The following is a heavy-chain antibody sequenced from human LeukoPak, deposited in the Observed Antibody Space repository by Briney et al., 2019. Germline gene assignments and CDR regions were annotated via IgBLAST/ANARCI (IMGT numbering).Heavy chain of an antibody. CDR2: INYSGTT. J-gene: IGHJ4*02. CDR3: ARLSDY. CDR1: GGAISSDNYY. Sequence: SETLSLTCTVSGGAISSDNYYWGWIRQPPGKGLEWIGSINYSGTTYYNPSLKSRVSISVDTSRTQFSLRLSSVTAADTAVYYCARLSDYWGQGTLVTVFS. V-gene: IGHV4-39*01.